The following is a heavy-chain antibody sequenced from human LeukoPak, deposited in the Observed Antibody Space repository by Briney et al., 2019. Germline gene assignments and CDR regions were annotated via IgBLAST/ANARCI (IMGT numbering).Heavy chain of an antibody. CDR1: GFTFSSYS. V-gene: IGHV3-7*01. D-gene: IGHD2-2*01. CDR3: ARDELWTVVEPALDY. Sequence: GGSLRLSCAASGFTFSSYSMNWVRQAPGKGLEWVANIKQDGSEKFYVDSVKGRFTISRDNAKNSLYLQMNSLRAEGTAVYYCARDELWTVVEPALDYWGQGTLVTVSS. J-gene: IGHJ4*02. CDR2: IKQDGSEK.